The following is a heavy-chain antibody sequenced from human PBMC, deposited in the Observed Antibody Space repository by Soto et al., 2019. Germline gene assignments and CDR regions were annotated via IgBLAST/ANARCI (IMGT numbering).Heavy chain of an antibody. CDR2: IIPILGIA. CDR1: GGNFSSYT. D-gene: IGHD2-15*01. V-gene: IGHV1-69*04. J-gene: IGHJ3*02. CDR3: ARESREYCSGGSCYSSDVDAFDI. Sequence: VKGSCQASGGNFSSYTISRGRQAPGQGVGWMGRIIPILGIANYAQKFQGRVTITADKSTSTAYMELSSLRSEDTAVYYCARESREYCSGGSCYSSDVDAFDIWGQGTMVTVSS.